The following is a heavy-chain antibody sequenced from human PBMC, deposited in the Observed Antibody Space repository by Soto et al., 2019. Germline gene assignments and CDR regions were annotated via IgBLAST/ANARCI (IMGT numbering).Heavy chain of an antibody. CDR1: GFTFSSYG. J-gene: IGHJ3*02. CDR2: ISYDGSNK. Sequence: GGSLRLSCAASGFTFSSYGMHWVRQAPGKGLEWVAVISYDGSNKYYADSVKGRFTISRDNSKNTLYLQMNSLRAEDTAVYYCATYSPYFRGLFDAFDIWGQGTMVTVSS. CDR3: ATYSPYFRGLFDAFDI. D-gene: IGHD3-16*01. V-gene: IGHV3-30*03.